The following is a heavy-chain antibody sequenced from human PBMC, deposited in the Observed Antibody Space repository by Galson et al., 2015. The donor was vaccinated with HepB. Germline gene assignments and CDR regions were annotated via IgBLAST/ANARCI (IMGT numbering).Heavy chain of an antibody. J-gene: IGHJ2*01. V-gene: IGHV3-53*01. Sequence: SLRLSCAVSGFTVSSTYMSWVRQAPGKGLEWVSGIHSGGITYYADSVKGRFTISRNNSKNTMYLQMNSVRAEYTAIYYCARDRGSGSFRYLDLWGRGTLVTVSS. CDR3: ARDRGSGSFRYLDL. D-gene: IGHD3-10*01. CDR2: IHSGGIT. CDR1: GFTVSSTY.